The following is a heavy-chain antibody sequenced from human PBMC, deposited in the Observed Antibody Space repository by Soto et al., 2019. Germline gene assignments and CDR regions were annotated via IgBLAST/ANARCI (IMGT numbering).Heavy chain of an antibody. CDR3: TRDASRDSSARGWFDP. D-gene: IGHD6-13*01. V-gene: IGHV3-21*01. Sequence: WGSLRLSCAASGFTFRSFTISCFRQAPLKGLEWVSTISSNSAYIYYTDALRGRFTISRDNAKNSLHLQMNSLRAEDTAVYYCTRDASRDSSARGWFDPWGPGTLVTVSS. CDR2: ISSNSAYI. CDR1: GFTFRSFT. J-gene: IGHJ5*02.